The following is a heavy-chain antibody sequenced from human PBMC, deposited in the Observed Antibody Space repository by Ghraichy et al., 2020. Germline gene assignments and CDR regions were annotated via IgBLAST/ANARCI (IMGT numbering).Heavy chain of an antibody. Sequence: GGSLRLSCAASGFTFSSYAMSWVRQAPGKGLKWVSAISGSGAGTYYADSVKGRFTISRDNSKNTLYLQMNSLRAEDTAVYYCAKELWYGSYYDYYGMDVWGQGTTVTVSS. CDR2: ISGSGAGT. D-gene: IGHD1-26*01. CDR3: AKELWYGSYYDYYGMDV. CDR1: GFTFSSYA. J-gene: IGHJ6*02. V-gene: IGHV3-23*01.